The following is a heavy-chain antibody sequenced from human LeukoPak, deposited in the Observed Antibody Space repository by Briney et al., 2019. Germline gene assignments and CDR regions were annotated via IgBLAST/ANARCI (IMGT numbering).Heavy chain of an antibody. CDR2: IYTGGTK. J-gene: IGHJ6*02. CDR1: GFSVTSYY. CDR3: ARDKESRWLPSSVDV. V-gene: IGHV3-66*01. D-gene: IGHD5-24*01. Sequence: GGSLRLSCAASGFSVTSYYMNWVRQAPGKGLEWVSIIYTGGTKYYADSVKGRFTISRDESTNSLFLQMDSLRVEDAAVYYCARDKESRWLPSSVDVWGQGTAVTVSS.